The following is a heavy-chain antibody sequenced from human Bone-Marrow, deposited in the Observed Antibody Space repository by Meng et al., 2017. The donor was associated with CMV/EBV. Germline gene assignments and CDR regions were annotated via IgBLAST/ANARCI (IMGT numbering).Heavy chain of an antibody. D-gene: IGHD1-1*01. J-gene: IGHJ6*02. V-gene: IGHV3-74*01. CDR3: ARDMYKQLTYYYYYGMDV. Sequence: GGSLRLSCAASGFTFSSYWMHWVRQAPGKGLVWVSRINSDGSSTSYADSVKGRFTISRDNSQNTLYLQINSLRPEDTAVYYCARDMYKQLTYYYYYGMDVWGQGTAVTVSS. CDR1: GFTFSSYW. CDR2: INSDGSST.